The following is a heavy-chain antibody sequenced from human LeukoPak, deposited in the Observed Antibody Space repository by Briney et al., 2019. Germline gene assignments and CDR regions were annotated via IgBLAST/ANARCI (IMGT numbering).Heavy chain of an antibody. Sequence: SVKVSCKASGGTFSSYAISWVRQAPGQGLEWMGGIIPIFGTANYAQKFQGRVTITADESTSTAYMELSSLRSEDTAVYYCVRDFSVVTPSGVDIWGQGTMVTVSS. CDR2: IIPIFGTA. V-gene: IGHV1-69*01. CDR3: VRDFSVVTPSGVDI. CDR1: GGTFSSYA. J-gene: IGHJ3*02. D-gene: IGHD4-23*01.